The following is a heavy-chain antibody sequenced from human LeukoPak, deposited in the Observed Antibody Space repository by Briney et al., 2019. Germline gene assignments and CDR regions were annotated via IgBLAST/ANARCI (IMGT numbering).Heavy chain of an antibody. CDR2: IYYSGST. V-gene: IGHV4-39*01. CDR1: GGSISSCSYY. D-gene: IGHD2-8*01. J-gene: IGHJ6*03. Sequence: PSETLSLTCTVSGGSISSCSYYWGWIRQPPGKGLEWIGSIYYSGSTYYNPSLKSRVTISVDTSKNQFSLKLSSVTAADTAVYYCARLCVCYGCYMDVWGKGTTVTVSS. CDR3: ARLCVCYGCYMDV.